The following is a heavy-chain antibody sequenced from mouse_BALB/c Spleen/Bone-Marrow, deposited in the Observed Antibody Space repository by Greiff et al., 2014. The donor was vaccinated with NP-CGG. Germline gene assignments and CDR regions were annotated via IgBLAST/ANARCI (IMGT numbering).Heavy chain of an antibody. D-gene: IGHD2-2*01. CDR3: ARGGWLRDAMDY. CDR2: IYPGNVNT. J-gene: IGHJ4*01. Sequence: QVQLQQSGPELVKPGASVRISCKASGYTFTSYYIHWVKQRPGQGLEWIGWIYPGNVNTKYNEKFKGKATLTADKSSSTAYMQLSSLTSEDSAVYFCARGGWLRDAMDYWGQGNSVTVSS. CDR1: GYTFTSYY. V-gene: IGHV1S56*01.